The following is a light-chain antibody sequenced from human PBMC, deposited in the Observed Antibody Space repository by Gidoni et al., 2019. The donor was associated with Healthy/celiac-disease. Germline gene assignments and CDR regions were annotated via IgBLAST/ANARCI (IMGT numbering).Light chain of an antibody. CDR2: GAS. J-gene: IGKJ2*01. Sequence: EIVMTQSPATLSVSPGERATLSCRASQRVSSDLAWYQQKPGQAPRLLISGASTRATGIPARFSGSGSGTEFTLTISSLQSEDFAVYNCQQYNSWPYTFGQGTKLEIK. CDR3: QQYNSWPYT. CDR1: QRVSSD. V-gene: IGKV3-15*01.